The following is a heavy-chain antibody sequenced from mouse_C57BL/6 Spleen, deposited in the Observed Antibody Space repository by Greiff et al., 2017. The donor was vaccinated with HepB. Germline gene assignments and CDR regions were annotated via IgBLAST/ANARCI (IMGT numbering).Heavy chain of an antibody. CDR3: ARWPSYYYGSSYAYFDY. J-gene: IGHJ2*01. V-gene: IGHV1-69*01. Sequence: VQLQQPGAELVMPGASVKLSCKASGYTFTSYWMHWVKQRPGQGLEWIGEIDPSDSYTNYNQKFKGKSTLTVDKSSSTAYMQLSSLTSEDSAVYYCARWPSYYYGSSYAYFDYWGQGTTLTVSS. CDR1: GYTFTSYW. D-gene: IGHD1-1*01. CDR2: IDPSDSYT.